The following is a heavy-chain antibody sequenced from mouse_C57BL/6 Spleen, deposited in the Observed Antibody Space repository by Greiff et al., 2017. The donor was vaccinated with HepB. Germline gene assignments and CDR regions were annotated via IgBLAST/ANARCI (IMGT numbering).Heavy chain of an antibody. V-gene: IGHV5-4*01. CDR3: ARDGSNYYYAMDY. Sequence: EVKLVESGGGLVKPGGSLKLSCAASGFTFSSYAMSWVRQTPEKRLEWVATISDGGSYTYYPDNVKGRFTISRDNAKNNLYLQMSHLKSEDTAMYYCARDGSNYYYAMDYWGQGTSVTVSS. J-gene: IGHJ4*01. CDR2: ISDGGSYT. D-gene: IGHD2-5*01. CDR1: GFTFSSYA.